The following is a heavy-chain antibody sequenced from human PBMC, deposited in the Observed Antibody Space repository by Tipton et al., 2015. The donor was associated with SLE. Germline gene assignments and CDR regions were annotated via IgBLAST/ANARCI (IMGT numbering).Heavy chain of an antibody. J-gene: IGHJ6*02. CDR3: ARHVWWSGRTVAALYGMDV. D-gene: IGHD2-15*01. V-gene: IGHV4-59*11. CDR2: IYYSGST. Sequence: PGLVKPSETLSLTCTVSGGSISSHYWSWIRQPPGKGLEWIGYIYYSGSTNYNPSLKSRVTISVDTSKNQFSPKLSSVTAADTAVYYCARHVWWSGRTVAALYGMDVWDQGTTVTVSS. CDR1: GGSISSHY.